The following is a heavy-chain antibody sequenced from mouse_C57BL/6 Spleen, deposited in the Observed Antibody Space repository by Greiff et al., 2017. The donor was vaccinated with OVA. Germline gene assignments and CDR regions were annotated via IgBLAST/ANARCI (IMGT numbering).Heavy chain of an antibody. CDR3: AREGGQATPFAY. J-gene: IGHJ3*01. CDR1: GYTFTSYW. Sequence: QVQLQQPGAELVRPGTSVKLSCKASGYTFTSYWMHWVKQRPGQGLEWIGVIDPSDSYTNYNQKFKGKATLTVDTSSSTAYMQLSSLTSEDSAVYYCAREGGQATPFAYWGQGTLVTVSA. V-gene: IGHV1-59*01. CDR2: IDPSDSYT. D-gene: IGHD3-2*02.